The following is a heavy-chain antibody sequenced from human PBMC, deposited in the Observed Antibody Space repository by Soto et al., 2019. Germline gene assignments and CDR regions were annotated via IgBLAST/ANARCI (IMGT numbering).Heavy chain of an antibody. V-gene: IGHV4-59*01. CDR2: IYYSGST. Sequence: PSETLSLTCTVSGGSISSYYWSWIRQPPGKGLEWIGYIYYSGSTNYNPSLKSRVTISVDTSKNQFSLKLSSVTAADTAVYYCARTYYYGSGSYYIGYYYYMDVWGKGTTVTVSS. D-gene: IGHD3-10*01. CDR3: ARTYYYGSGSYYIGYYYYMDV. J-gene: IGHJ6*03. CDR1: GGSISSYY.